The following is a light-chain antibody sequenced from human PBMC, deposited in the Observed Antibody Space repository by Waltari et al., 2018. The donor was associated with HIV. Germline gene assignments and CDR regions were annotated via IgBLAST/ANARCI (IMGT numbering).Light chain of an antibody. V-gene: IGLV1-40*01. CDR1: TSNIGAGYD. Sequence: QSVLTQPPSVSGAPGQWVTISCTGSTSNIGAGYDVHWYQQLPGTAPILLLYGDSSRPSGVPDRFSGSKSGTSASLAITGLQAEDEADYYCQSYDSSLSNLIFGGGTKLTVL. J-gene: IGLJ2*01. CDR3: QSYDSSLSNLI. CDR2: GDS.